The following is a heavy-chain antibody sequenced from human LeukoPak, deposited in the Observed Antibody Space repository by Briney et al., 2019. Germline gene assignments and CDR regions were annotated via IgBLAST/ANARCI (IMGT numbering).Heavy chain of an antibody. V-gene: IGHV3-48*02. D-gene: IGHD5-18*01. CDR2: IGTGGSI. Sequence: GGSLRLSCAASGFTFSSYTMNWVRQSPGKGLEWVSYIGTGGSISYADSVKGRFTISRDNAKNSLYLQMNSLRDEDTAVYYCARMIDYNYGYAFDFWGQGTLVTVSS. CDR3: ARMIDYNYGYAFDF. CDR1: GFTFSSYT. J-gene: IGHJ4*02.